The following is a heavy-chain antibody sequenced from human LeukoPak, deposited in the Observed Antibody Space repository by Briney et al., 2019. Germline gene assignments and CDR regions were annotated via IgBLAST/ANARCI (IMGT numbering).Heavy chain of an antibody. Sequence: PSETLSLTCTVSGASISSSSYYWSWIRQPPGKGLEWIGEINHSGSTNYNPSLKSRVTISVDTSKNQFSLKLSSVTAADTAVYYCASAYHYDILTGYPKDRVNWFDPWGQGTLVTVSS. D-gene: IGHD3-9*01. CDR2: INHSGST. V-gene: IGHV4-39*07. CDR1: GASISSSSYY. J-gene: IGHJ5*02. CDR3: ASAYHYDILTGYPKDRVNWFDP.